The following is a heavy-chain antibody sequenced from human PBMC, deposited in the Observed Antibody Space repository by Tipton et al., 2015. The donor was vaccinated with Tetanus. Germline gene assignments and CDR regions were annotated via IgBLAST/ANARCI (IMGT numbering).Heavy chain of an antibody. J-gene: IGHJ5*02. V-gene: IGHV1-69*01. Sequence: QLVQSGPEVKKPGSSVRVSCKASGGSITTYAITWVRQAPGQGLEWMGGIIPKFQTTKYAQKFEGRVTITADELATTAYMELRGLTSEDTASYYCVRHIVGAVPKGYNWFAPWGQGTLVTVSP. CDR3: VRHIVGAVPKGYNWFAP. CDR1: GGSITTYA. D-gene: IGHD1-26*01. CDR2: IIPKFQTT.